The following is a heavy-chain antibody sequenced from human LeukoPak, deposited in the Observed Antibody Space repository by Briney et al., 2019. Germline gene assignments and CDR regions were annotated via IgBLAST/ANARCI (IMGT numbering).Heavy chain of an antibody. CDR2: ISYDGSNE. CDR3: AREGYCIGSNCPVPY. J-gene: IGHJ4*02. V-gene: IGHV3-30*04. CDR1: GFTFSSYV. Sequence: GGSLRLSCAASGFTFSSYVMHWVRQAPGKGLEWVAIISYDGSNEYYADSVKGRFTISRDNSKNTLYLQMNSLRAADTSVYYCAREGYCIGSNCPVPYWGQGTLVTVSS. D-gene: IGHD2-15*01.